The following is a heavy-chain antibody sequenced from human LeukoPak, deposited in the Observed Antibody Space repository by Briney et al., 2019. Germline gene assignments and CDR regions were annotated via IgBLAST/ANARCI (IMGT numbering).Heavy chain of an antibody. CDR3: ARGYYDYVWGSYRNAFDI. J-gene: IGHJ3*02. Sequence: PSETLSLTCTVSGYSISSGYYWGWIRQPPGKGLEWIGSIYHSGSTYYNPSLKSRVTISVDTSKNQFSLKLSSVTAADTGVYYCARGYYDYVWGSYRNAFDIWGQGTMVTVSS. CDR2: IYHSGST. D-gene: IGHD3-16*02. CDR1: GYSISSGYY. V-gene: IGHV4-38-2*02.